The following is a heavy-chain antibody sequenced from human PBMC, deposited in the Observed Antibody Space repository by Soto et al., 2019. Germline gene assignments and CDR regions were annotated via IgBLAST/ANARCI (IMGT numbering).Heavy chain of an antibody. CDR2: ISSNSGYT. Sequence: GGSLRLSCAASGFRFSDYSMNWVRHVPGKGLEWVSSISSNSGYTLYTDSVKGRFTISRDNAKSSLYLQMSSLRDEDTAVYYCTRGSYGAYDYWGQGTLVTVSS. J-gene: IGHJ4*02. CDR3: TRGSYGAYDY. D-gene: IGHD4-17*01. V-gene: IGHV3-21*06. CDR1: GFRFSDYS.